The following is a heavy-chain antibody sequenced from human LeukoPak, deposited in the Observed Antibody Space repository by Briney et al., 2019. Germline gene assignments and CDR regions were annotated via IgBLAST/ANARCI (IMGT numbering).Heavy chain of an antibody. CDR3: ARHGLRRDGFPL. CDR1: GGSISSSSYY. V-gene: IGHV4-39*01. CDR2: IYYSGST. D-gene: IGHD5-24*01. J-gene: IGHJ4*02. Sequence: SETPSLTCTVSGGSISSSSYYWGWIRQPPGKGLEWIGSIYYSGSTYYNPSLKSRVTISVDTSENQFSLKLSSVTAADTAVYYCARHGLRRDGFPLWGQGTLVTVSS.